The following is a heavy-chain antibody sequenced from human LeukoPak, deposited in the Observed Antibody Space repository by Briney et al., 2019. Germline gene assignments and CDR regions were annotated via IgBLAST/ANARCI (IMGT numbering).Heavy chain of an antibody. CDR2: ISAYNGNT. D-gene: IGHD3-10*01. J-gene: IGHJ4*02. CDR3: ARDYGAGSYGDY. Sequence: EASVTVSCKASGYTFTSYGISWVRQAPGQGLEWMGWISAYNGNTNYAQKLQGRVTMTTDTSTSTGYMELRSLRSDDTAVYYCARDYGAGSYGDYWGQGTLVTVSS. V-gene: IGHV1-18*01. CDR1: GYTFTSYG.